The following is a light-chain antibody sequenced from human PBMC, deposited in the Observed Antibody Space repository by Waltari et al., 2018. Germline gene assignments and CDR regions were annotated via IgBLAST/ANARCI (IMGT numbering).Light chain of an antibody. CDR2: KAS. V-gene: IGKV1-5*03. J-gene: IGKJ1*01. CDR1: QNIFSW. Sequence: DIQMTQSPSTLSASVGDRVTIICRASQNIFSWLAWYQQKPGKAPNLLIYKASRLESGVPSRFSGRGSGTEFTLTISSLQPDDFATYYCQQYHTDWTFGQGTKVEIK. CDR3: QQYHTDWT.